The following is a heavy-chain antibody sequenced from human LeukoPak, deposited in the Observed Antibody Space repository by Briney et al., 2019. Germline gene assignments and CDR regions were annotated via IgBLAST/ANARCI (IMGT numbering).Heavy chain of an antibody. CDR1: GFSFSTSA. V-gene: IGHV3-23*01. D-gene: IGHD2-15*01. J-gene: IGHJ5*02. Sequence: GGSLRLSRAASGFSFSTSAMSWVRQAPGKGLEWVSVISDSGGETYYADSVKGRFTISRDNSKSTLYLQMNSLRAEDTAVYHCAKGSGGAAFDPWGQGTLVTVSS. CDR2: ISDSGGET. CDR3: AKGSGGAAFDP.